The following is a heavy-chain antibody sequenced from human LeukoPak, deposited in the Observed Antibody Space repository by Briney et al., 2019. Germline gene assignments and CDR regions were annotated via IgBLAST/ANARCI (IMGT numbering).Heavy chain of an antibody. CDR1: GYTFTGYY. CDR3: AISAYTGGVFDN. CDR2: IIPVSGTT. D-gene: IGHD2-8*02. V-gene: IGHV1-69*13. Sequence: ASVKVSCKASGYTFTGYYMHWVRQAPGQGLEWMGGIIPVSGTTNNAHKFQGRVTITADESTNTAYMELSSLRSDDTALYYCAISAYTGGVFDNWGQGTLVTVSS. J-gene: IGHJ4*02.